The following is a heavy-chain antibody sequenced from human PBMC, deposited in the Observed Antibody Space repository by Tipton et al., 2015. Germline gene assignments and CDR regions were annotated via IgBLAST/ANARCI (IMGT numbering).Heavy chain of an antibody. CDR1: GFTFSSYG. D-gene: IGHD3-16*01. CDR3: VRDLGGGYFDY. J-gene: IGHJ4*02. CDR2: IWYDGSNK. V-gene: IGHV3-33*08. Sequence: SLRLSCAASGFTFSSYGMHWVRQAPGKGLEWVAVIWYDGSNKYYEDAGKGRFSISRDDPKKTLHLQMNSLRAEDTAVYYCVRDLGGGYFDYWGQGTLVTVSS.